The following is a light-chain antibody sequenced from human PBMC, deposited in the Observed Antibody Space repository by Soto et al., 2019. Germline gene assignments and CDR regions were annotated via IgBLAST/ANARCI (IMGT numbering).Light chain of an antibody. Sequence: QSVMSQPPSVSAAPGQRVTISCSGSSSNIGGNSVSWYQQLPGTAPKLLIYDDDQRPSGIPDRFSGSKSGTSATLGITGFQTGDEADYYCGSWDSSLSAYVFGTGTKFTVL. CDR3: GSWDSSLSAYV. CDR1: SSNIGGNS. J-gene: IGLJ1*01. CDR2: DDD. V-gene: IGLV1-51*01.